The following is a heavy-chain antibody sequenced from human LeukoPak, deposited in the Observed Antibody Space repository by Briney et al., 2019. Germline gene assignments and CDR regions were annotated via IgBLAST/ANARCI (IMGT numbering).Heavy chain of an antibody. CDR3: AKDPGGYSYGPYGY. CDR2: ISGSGVNT. Sequence: PGGSLRLSRAASGFTFSSYAMSWVRQAPGKGLEWVSTISGSGVNTYYADSVRGRFTISRDNSKNTLYLQMNSLRAEDTAVYYCAKDPGGYSYGPYGYWGQGTLVTVSS. V-gene: IGHV3-23*01. D-gene: IGHD5-12*01. J-gene: IGHJ4*02. CDR1: GFTFSSYA.